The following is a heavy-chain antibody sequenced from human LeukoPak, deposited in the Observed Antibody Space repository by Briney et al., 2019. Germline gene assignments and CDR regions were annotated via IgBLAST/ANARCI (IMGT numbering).Heavy chain of an antibody. CDR3: ARGYGEATREAFDI. CDR1: GGSISNFF. CDR2: NYSSGTS. J-gene: IGHJ3*02. V-gene: IGHV4-4*07. D-gene: IGHD4/OR15-4a*01. Sequence: SETLSLTCAVSGGSISNFFWSWVRQPAGKGLECIGRNYSSGTSYYNPSLKSRVTMSVDTSKNQFSLKLTSVTAADTAVYYCARGYGEATREAFDIWGLGTMVTVSS.